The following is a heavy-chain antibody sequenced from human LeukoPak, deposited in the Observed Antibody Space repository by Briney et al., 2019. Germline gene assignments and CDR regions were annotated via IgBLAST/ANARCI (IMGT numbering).Heavy chain of an antibody. J-gene: IGHJ4*02. D-gene: IGHD5-18*01. CDR3: ARTAVDTATYFEY. V-gene: IGHV4-28*01. CDR2: IHYSGST. Sequence: SDTLSLTCAVSGYSISSTNRWGWIRQPPGKGLEWIGYIHYSGSTYYNPSLKSRVTMSVDTSKNPFSLKLSSVTAVDTAVYYCARTAVDTATYFEYWGQGTLVTVSS. CDR1: GYSISSTNR.